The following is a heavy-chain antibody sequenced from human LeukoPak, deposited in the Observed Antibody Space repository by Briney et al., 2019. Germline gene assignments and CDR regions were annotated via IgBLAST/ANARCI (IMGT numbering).Heavy chain of an antibody. Sequence: PGGSLGLSCAASGFSFSHHAMHWVRQSPGKGLEWVALVWYDGSNKYYADSVKGRFTISRDNSKNSLYLQMDSLRAEDTAVYYCARDYDTNPYYADYWGQGTLVTVSS. CDR1: GFSFSHHA. CDR2: VWYDGSNK. J-gene: IGHJ4*02. CDR3: ARDYDTNPYYADY. V-gene: IGHV3-33*01. D-gene: IGHD3-10*01.